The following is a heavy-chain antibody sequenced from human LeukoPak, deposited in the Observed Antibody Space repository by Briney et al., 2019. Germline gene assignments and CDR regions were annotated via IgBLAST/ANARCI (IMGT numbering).Heavy chain of an antibody. D-gene: IGHD2-2*02. J-gene: IGHJ6*04. Sequence: GGFLRLSCAASGFTLDDYAMHWVRQAPGKGLEWVSLISWDGGSTYYADSVKGRFTISRDNSKNSLYLQMNSLRAEDTALYYCAKDIVAAAITSGMDVWGKGTTVTVSS. CDR3: AKDIVAAAITSGMDV. CDR2: ISWDGGST. V-gene: IGHV3-43D*04. CDR1: GFTLDDYA.